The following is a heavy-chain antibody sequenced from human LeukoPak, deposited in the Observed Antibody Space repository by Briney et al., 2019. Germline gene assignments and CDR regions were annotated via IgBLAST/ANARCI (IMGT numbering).Heavy chain of an antibody. V-gene: IGHV3-23*01. D-gene: IGHD4-17*01. CDR2: ISSSGGRT. CDR3: AKEDGYGAKNY. Sequence: GGSLRLSCAASGFTFSSYAMSWVRQAPGKGLEWVSAISSSGGRTYYADSVKGRFTTSRDNSKNTLYLQMNSLRAEDTAVYYCAKEDGYGAKNYWGQGTLVTVSS. CDR1: GFTFSSYA. J-gene: IGHJ4*02.